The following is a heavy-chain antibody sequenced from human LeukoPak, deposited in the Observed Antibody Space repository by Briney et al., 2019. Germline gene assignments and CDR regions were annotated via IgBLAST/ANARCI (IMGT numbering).Heavy chain of an antibody. V-gene: IGHV4-34*01. CDR1: GGSWYDSY. Sequence: AETLSLTCAVYGGSWYDSYCIGIPQRPGKGLEWMGELYPYGIFYYNSSLMSRVTISIDTSKSPFSLRLTSVTAADTAFYSCARGRDRSKAGDHWGQGSLVTVSS. CDR3: ARGRDRSKAGDH. CDR2: LYPYGIF. J-gene: IGHJ4*02. D-gene: IGHD5-24*01.